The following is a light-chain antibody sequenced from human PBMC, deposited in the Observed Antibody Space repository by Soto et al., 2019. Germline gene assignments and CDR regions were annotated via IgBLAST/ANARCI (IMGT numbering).Light chain of an antibody. CDR1: QNINKW. J-gene: IGKJ1*01. Sequence: DIQMTQSPSTLSASVGDRVTITCRASQNINKWLAWYQHKPGKAPALLIYEASSLGGGVPSRFSGSGFGTEFTLTISSLQPDDFATYSCQQYNRYRAFGQGTKVEIK. CDR3: QQYNRYRA. CDR2: EAS. V-gene: IGKV1-5*03.